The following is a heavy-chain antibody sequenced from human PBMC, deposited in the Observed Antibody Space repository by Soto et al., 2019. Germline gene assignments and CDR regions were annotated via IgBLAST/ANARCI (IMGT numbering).Heavy chain of an antibody. D-gene: IGHD3-10*01. V-gene: IGHV4-39*01. CDR2: SSYNGGT. J-gene: IGHJ4*02. CDR1: TDSSSFTNSY. CDR3: ARHRIEVVWRGFDF. Sequence: PSETLSLTCSVSTDSSSFTNSYWGWLRQPPGKGLQWIGSSSYNGGTFYNPSLKGRVVISFDTSKKQSSLQVTSVTAADTAVYFCARHRIEVVWRGFDFWGQGSPVTVS.